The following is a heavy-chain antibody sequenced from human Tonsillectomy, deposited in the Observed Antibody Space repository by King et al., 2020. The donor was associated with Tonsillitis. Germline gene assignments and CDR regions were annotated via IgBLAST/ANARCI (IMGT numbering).Heavy chain of an antibody. CDR3: ARDRNYYDNSAYYDAFDI. Sequence: VQLVESGGGLVQPGGSLRLSCAASGFTFSSYWRIWVRQAPGKWLEWVANIRGDGRVKHFVDFVNGRFTISRDNAKKSLYLQMNSRGAEDTAVYYCARDRNYYDNSAYYDAFDIWGQGTMVTVSS. CDR1: GFTFSSYW. D-gene: IGHD3-22*01. J-gene: IGHJ3*02. CDR2: IRGDGRVK. V-gene: IGHV3-7*04.